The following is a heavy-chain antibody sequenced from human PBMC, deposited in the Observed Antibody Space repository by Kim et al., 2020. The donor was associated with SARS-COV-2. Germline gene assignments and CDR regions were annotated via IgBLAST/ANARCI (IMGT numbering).Heavy chain of an antibody. CDR1: GGSISSGGYY. V-gene: IGHV4-31*03. J-gene: IGHJ4*02. Sequence: SETLSLTCTVSGGSISSGGYYWSWIRQHPGKGLEWIGYIYYSGSTYYNPSLKSRVTISVDTSKNQFSLKLSSVTAADTAVYYCARVLLWFGELLGFDYWGQRTLVTVSS. CDR2: IYYSGST. CDR3: ARVLLWFGELLGFDY. D-gene: IGHD3-10*01.